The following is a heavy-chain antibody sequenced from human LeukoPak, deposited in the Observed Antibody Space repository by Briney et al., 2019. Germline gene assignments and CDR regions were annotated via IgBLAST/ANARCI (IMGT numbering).Heavy chain of an antibody. D-gene: IGHD3-16*01. V-gene: IGHV1-2*02. Sequence: ASVTVSFTASGYTFTAYYMHWVRQAPGQGLEWMGWINPKSGGTNFAQKFQGRVTMTRDTSITTAYMELSRLTSDDTAVYYCARSLGDYVDYWGQETLVTVSS. CDR2: INPKSGGT. CDR1: GYTFTAYY. J-gene: IGHJ4*02. CDR3: ARSLGDYVDY.